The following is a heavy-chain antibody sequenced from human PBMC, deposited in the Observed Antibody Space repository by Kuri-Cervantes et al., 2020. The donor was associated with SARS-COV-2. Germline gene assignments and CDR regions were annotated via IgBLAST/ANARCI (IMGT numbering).Heavy chain of an antibody. CDR2: TSGSGSST. D-gene: IGHD6-6*01. CDR3: ARDEKRLAGRLKYFYYMDV. J-gene: IGHJ6*03. CDR1: GFTFSSHS. V-gene: IGHV3-23*01. Sequence: GESLKISCAASGFTFSSHSMNWVRQAPGKGLEWVSSTSGSGSSTYYTDSVKGRFTISRDNSKNTQYLQMDSLRAEDTAVYYCARDEKRLAGRLKYFYYMDVWGKGTTVTVSS.